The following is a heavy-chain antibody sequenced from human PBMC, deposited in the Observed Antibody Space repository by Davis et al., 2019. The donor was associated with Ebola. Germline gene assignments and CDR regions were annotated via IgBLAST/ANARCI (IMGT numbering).Heavy chain of an antibody. CDR1: GFTFSSYS. J-gene: IGHJ4*02. V-gene: IGHV3-48*02. CDR2: ISSSSSTI. Sequence: GGSLRLSCAASGFTFSSYSMNWVRQAPGKGLEWVSYISSSSSTIYYADSVKGRFTISRDNAKNSLYLQMNSLRDEDTAVYYCARDGDYDFWSGYYNYFDYWGQGTLVTVSS. CDR3: ARDGDYDFWSGYYNYFDY. D-gene: IGHD3-3*01.